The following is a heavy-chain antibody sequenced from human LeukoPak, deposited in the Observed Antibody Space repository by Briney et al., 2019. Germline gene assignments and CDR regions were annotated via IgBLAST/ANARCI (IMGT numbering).Heavy chain of an antibody. CDR1: GSTFSSYA. J-gene: IGHJ4*02. Sequence: QSGRSLRLSCAASGSTFSSYAMHWVRQAPGKGLEWVAVISYDGSNKYYADSVKGRFTISRDNSKNTLYLQMNSLRAEDTAVYYCARDWGKDIVVVPAAPLLIFDYWGQGTLVTVSS. V-gene: IGHV3-30-3*01. CDR3: ARDWGKDIVVVPAAPLLIFDY. CDR2: ISYDGSNK. D-gene: IGHD2-2*01.